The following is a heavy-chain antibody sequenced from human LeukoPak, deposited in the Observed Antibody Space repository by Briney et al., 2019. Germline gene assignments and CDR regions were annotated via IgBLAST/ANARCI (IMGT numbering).Heavy chain of an antibody. CDR2: INQDGNEK. V-gene: IGHV3-7*01. CDR3: ARWPYSSSYYFDY. D-gene: IGHD6-6*01. Sequence: GGSLRLSCAASGFTFTSYWMNWVRQAPGKGLEWVANINQDGNEKSYVDSVKGRFTISRDNAKNSLYLQVNDLRVDDTAVYYCARWPYSSSYYFDYWGQGTLVTVSS. CDR1: GFTFTSYW. J-gene: IGHJ4*02.